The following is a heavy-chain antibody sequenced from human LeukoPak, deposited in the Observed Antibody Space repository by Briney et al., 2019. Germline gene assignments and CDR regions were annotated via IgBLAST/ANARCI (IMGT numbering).Heavy chain of an antibody. CDR1: GGTFSSYA. Sequence: SVKVSCKASGGTFSSYAISWVRQAPGQGLEWMGGIIPIFGTANYAQKFQGRVTITADKSTSTAYMELSSLRSEDTAVYYCARSSSWFNWFDPWGQGTLVTVSS. D-gene: IGHD6-13*01. J-gene: IGHJ5*02. CDR2: IIPIFGTA. CDR3: ARSSSWFNWFDP. V-gene: IGHV1-69*06.